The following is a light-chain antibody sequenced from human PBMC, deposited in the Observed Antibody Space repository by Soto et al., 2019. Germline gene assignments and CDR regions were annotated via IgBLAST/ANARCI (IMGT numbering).Light chain of an antibody. V-gene: IGLV2-14*01. CDR1: SSDVGGYNY. CDR3: SSYTSSSTLV. CDR2: EVS. Sequence: QSVLTQPASVSGSPGQSITISCTGTSSDVGGYNYVSWYQHHPGKAPKLMIYEVSNRPSGVSNRFSGSKSGNTASLTISGXXAXXXXXYXCSSYTSSSTLVFGTGTKLTVL. J-gene: IGLJ1*01.